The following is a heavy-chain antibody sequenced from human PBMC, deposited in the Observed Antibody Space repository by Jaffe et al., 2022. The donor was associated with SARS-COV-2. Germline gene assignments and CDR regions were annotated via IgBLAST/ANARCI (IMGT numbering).Heavy chain of an antibody. CDR1: GYTFTSYG. J-gene: IGHJ4*02. D-gene: IGHD3-22*01. Sequence: QVQLVQSGAEVKKPGASVKVSCKASGYTFTSYGISWVRQAPGQGLEWMGWISAYNGNTNYAQKLQGRVTMTTDTSTSTAYMELRSLRSDDTAVYYCASPRTDYDSSGYYTYYYWGQGTLVTVSS. CDR2: ISAYNGNT. CDR3: ASPRTDYDSSGYYTYYY. V-gene: IGHV1-18*01.